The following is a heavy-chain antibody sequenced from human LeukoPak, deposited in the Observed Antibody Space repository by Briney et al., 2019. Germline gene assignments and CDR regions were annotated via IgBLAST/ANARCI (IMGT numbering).Heavy chain of an antibody. J-gene: IGHJ4*02. D-gene: IGHD5-18*01. CDR3: ARETVMVT. V-gene: IGHV3-30-3*01. Sequence: PGRSLRLSYAASGFTFTSYAMHWVRQAPGRGLEWVAVISYDGSNKYYADSVKGRFTISRDNSKNTLYLQMNSLRAEDTAVYYCARETVMVTWGQGTLVSVSS. CDR2: ISYDGSNK. CDR1: GFTFTSYA.